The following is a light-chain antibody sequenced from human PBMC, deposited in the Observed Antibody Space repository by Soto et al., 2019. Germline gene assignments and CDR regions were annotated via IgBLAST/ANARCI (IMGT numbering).Light chain of an antibody. J-gene: IGKJ1*01. V-gene: IGKV3-15*01. CDR2: GAS. Sequence: EIVMTQTPATLFVSPGDRATLSCRASQSVSSNLAWYQQKPGQAPRLLIYGASTRATGIPARFSGSGSGTEFTLTISSLQSEDFAVYYCQQYNKRRYTFGQGTKVEIK. CDR1: QSVSSN. CDR3: QQYNKRRYT.